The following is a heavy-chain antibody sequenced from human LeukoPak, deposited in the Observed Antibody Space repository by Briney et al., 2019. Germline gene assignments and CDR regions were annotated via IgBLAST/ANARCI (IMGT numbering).Heavy chain of an antibody. CDR1: GFTFSSYA. D-gene: IGHD3-3*01. CDR2: ISGSGGST. CDR3: ARGARITIFGVVIEYYFDY. J-gene: IGHJ4*02. V-gene: IGHV3-23*01. Sequence: GGSLRLSCAASGFTFSSYAMSWVRQAPGKGLEWVSAISGSGGSTYYADSVKGRFTISRDNSKNTLYLQMNSLRAEDTAVYYCARGARITIFGVVIEYYFDYWGQGTLVTVSS.